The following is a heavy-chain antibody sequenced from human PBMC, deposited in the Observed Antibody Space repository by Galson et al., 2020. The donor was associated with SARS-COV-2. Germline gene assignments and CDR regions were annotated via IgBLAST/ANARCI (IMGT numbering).Heavy chain of an antibody. Sequence: GESLKISCAASGFTFSDHYMDWVRQAPGKGLEWVGRTRDKANSYTTEYAASVKNRFTISRDDSKNSLHLQMDSLKTEDTAVYYCAREGYSSSLDAFDIWGQGTMVTVSS. J-gene: IGHJ3*02. CDR3: AREGYSSSLDAFDI. V-gene: IGHV3-72*01. CDR2: TRDKANSYTT. D-gene: IGHD6-13*01. CDR1: GFTFSDHY.